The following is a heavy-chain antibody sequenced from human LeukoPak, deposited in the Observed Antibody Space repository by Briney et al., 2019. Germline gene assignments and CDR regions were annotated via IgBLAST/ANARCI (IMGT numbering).Heavy chain of an antibody. CDR3: ARDTKRITMVRGVISEGFDP. V-gene: IGHV4-59*02. Sequence: PSETLSLTCTVSGGSVNSYYWGWIRQPPGKGLEWIGYIYYSGSTNYNPSLKSRVTISVDTSKNQFSLKLSSVTAADTAVYYCARDTKRITMVRGVISEGFDPWGQGTLVTVSS. CDR1: GGSVNSYY. CDR2: IYYSGST. D-gene: IGHD3-10*01. J-gene: IGHJ5*02.